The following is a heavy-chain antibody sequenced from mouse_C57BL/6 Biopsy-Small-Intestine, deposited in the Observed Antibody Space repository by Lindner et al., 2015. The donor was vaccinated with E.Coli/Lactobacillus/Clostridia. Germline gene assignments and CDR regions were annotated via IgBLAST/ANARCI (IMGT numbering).Heavy chain of an antibody. CDR3: AREGDAMDY. J-gene: IGHJ4*01. V-gene: IGHV3-1*01. CDR1: GYSITSGYD. Sequence: VQLQESGPGMVKPSQSLSLTCTVTGYSITSGYDWHWIRHFPGNKLEWMGYISYSGSTNYNPSLKSRISITRDTSKNQFSLKLNSVTTEDTATYYCAREGDAMDYWGQGTSVTVSS. CDR2: ISYSGST.